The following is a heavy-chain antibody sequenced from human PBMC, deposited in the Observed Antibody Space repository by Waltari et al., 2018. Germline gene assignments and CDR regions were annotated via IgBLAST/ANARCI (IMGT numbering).Heavy chain of an antibody. CDR2: IILNGNKK. D-gene: IGHD3-10*01. Sequence: FSTEWMTLVGRASGRVLECVANIILNGNKKNEVDSVKCRLTISRDNARSSLYLQMNSLRVEDTAVYYCATYRWLGYLGLGPLVTVSS. J-gene: IGHJ4*02. CDR1: FSTEW. CDR3: ATYRWLGY. V-gene: IGHV3-7*03.